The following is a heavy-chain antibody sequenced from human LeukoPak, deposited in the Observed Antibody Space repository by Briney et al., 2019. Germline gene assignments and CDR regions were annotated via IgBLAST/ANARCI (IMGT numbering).Heavy chain of an antibody. CDR3: ARFGYGGKVDY. D-gene: IGHD4-23*01. J-gene: IGHJ4*02. CDR2: ISSGGSTI. V-gene: IGHV3-48*03. Sequence: PGGSLRLSCAASGFTFRRYVMNWVRQAPGKGRAWVSYISSGGSTIYYADSVRGRFTISRDNAKSSLFLQMNSLRAEDTALYYCARFGYGGKVDYWGQGTLVTVSS. CDR1: GFTFRRYV.